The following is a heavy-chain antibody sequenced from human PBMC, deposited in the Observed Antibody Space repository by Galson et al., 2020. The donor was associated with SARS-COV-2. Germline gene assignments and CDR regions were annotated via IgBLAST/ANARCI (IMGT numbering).Heavy chain of an antibody. D-gene: IGHD5-12*01. CDR1: GFTFSSYA. Sequence: GESLKISCAASGFTFSSYAMHWVRQAPGKGLEWVAVISYDGSNKYYADSLKGRFTISRDNSKNTLYLQMNSLRAEDTAVYYCARDLLGGYDYPVFDYWCQGTLVTVSS. J-gene: IGHJ4*02. V-gene: IGHV3-30*04. CDR3: ARDLLGGYDYPVFDY. CDR2: ISYDGSNK.